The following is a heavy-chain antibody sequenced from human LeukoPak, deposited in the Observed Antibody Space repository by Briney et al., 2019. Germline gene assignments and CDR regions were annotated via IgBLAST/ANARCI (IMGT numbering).Heavy chain of an antibody. CDR1: GYTFTGYY. CDR2: INPNSGGT. V-gene: IGHV1-2*02. Sequence: ASVTVSCKASGYTFTGYYMHWVRQAPGQGLEWMGWINPNSGGTNYAQKFQGRVTMTRDTSISTAYMELSRLRSDDTAMYYCASIYYDEHYAFDIWGQGTMVTVSS. CDR3: ASIYYDEHYAFDI. J-gene: IGHJ3*02. D-gene: IGHD3-22*01.